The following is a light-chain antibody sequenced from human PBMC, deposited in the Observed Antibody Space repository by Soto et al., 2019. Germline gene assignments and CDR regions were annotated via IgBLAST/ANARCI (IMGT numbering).Light chain of an antibody. V-gene: IGLV1-44*01. CDR2: SDY. J-gene: IGLJ1*01. CDR3: AAWNGTLNGLYV. CDR1: SSNIGSLS. Sequence: QAVVTQPPSASGTPGRRVTISCSGSSSNIGSLSVDWYQHLPGTAPKLLIYSDYQRPSGVPDRFSGSKSGTSASLAISGLQSEDDADYYCAAWNGTLNGLYVFGTGTKLTVL.